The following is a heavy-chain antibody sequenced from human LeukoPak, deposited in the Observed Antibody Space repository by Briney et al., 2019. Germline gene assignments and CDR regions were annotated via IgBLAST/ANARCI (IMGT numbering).Heavy chain of an antibody. CDR3: ARHPTVTTFDY. D-gene: IGHD4-11*01. J-gene: IGHJ4*02. CDR2: IDPSDSYT. Sequence: RAGESLKISCKGSGYSFTNYWISWVRRMPGKGLEWMGRIDPSDSYTNYSPSFQGHVTISADKSISTAYLQWSSLKASDTAMYYCARHPTVTTFDYWGQGTLVTVSS. V-gene: IGHV5-10-1*01. CDR1: GYSFTNYW.